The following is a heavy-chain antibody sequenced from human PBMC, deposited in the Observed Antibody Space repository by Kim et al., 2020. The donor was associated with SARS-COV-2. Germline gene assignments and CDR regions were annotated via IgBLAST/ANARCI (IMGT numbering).Heavy chain of an antibody. CDR1: GFTFSSHV. D-gene: IGHD1-26*01. V-gene: IGHV3-30*03. J-gene: IGHJ5*02. CDR2: ISYEGSTQ. CDR3: ARNLVGDTDLGP. Sequence: GGSPRLSCAASGFTFSSHVMHWVRQAPGKGLEWVALISYEGSTQKYTDSVKGRFTVSRDNSKNTLFLQKNSLRPEDTAVYYCARNLVGDTDLGPWGQGTLVTVSS.